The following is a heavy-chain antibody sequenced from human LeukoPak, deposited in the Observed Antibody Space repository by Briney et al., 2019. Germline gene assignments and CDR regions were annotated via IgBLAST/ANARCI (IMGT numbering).Heavy chain of an antibody. V-gene: IGHV3-74*01. CDR1: GFTFSSYW. CDR2: ISSDGSST. CDR3: ARDVGAVSDY. J-gene: IGHJ4*02. D-gene: IGHD3-10*01. Sequence: GGSLRLSCATSGFTFSSYWMHWVRQAPGKGLVWVSRISSDGSSTTYADSVRGRFTISRDNAKNTLSLQMNSLRDEGTAVYYCARDVGAVSDYWGRGTLVTVSS.